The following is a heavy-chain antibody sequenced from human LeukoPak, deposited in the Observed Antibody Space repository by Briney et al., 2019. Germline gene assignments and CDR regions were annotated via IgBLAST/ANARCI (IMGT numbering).Heavy chain of an antibody. V-gene: IGHV3-66*01. CDR2: IYSGGSA. CDR1: GFTVSSNY. Sequence: GGSLRLSCAASGFTVSSNYMSWVRQAPGKGLEWVSVIYSGGSAYYADSVKGRFTISRDNSKNTLYLQMNSLRAEDTAVYYCARGGEDTAMAFDYWGQGTLVTVSS. CDR3: ARGGEDTAMAFDY. J-gene: IGHJ4*02. D-gene: IGHD5-18*01.